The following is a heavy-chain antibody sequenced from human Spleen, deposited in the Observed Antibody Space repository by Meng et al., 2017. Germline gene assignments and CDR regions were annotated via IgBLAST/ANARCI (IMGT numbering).Heavy chain of an antibody. CDR2: ITSRPDGETT. J-gene: IGHJ4*02. V-gene: IGHV3-15*01. CDR1: GFTVSSNY. CDR3: TGHTDY. Sequence: GGSLRLSCAASGFTVSSNYMSWVRQAPGKRLEWLGHITSRPDGETTEYAAPVKGRFTISRDDSKNTVFLQMNSLKTEDTAVYFCTGHTDYWGQGALVTVSS.